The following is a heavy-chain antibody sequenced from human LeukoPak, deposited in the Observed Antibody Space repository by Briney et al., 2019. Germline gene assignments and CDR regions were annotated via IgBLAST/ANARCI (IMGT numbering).Heavy chain of an antibody. CDR2: ISYDGSNK. Sequence: PGGSLRLSCAASGFTFSSYAMHWVRQAPGKGLEWVAVISYDGSNKYYADSVKGRFTISRDNSKNTLYLQMNSLRAEDTAVYYCAKDDGDGWYGTGFDYWGQGTLVTVSS. J-gene: IGHJ4*02. D-gene: IGHD6-19*01. CDR3: AKDDGDGWYGTGFDY. V-gene: IGHV3-30-3*01. CDR1: GFTFSSYA.